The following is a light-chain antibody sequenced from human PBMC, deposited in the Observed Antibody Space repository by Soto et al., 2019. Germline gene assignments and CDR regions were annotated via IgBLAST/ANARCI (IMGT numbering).Light chain of an antibody. CDR3: QHCNNWPRT. V-gene: IGKV3-15*01. CDR2: GAS. J-gene: IGKJ1*01. CDR1: QSVSSN. Sequence: EIVMTQSPATLSVSPGERATLSCRASQSVSSNLAWYQQKPGQAPRLLIYGASTMPSGIPARFSGSGSGTEFTLTISSLQSEDSAAYYCQHCNNWPRTFGQGTKVEIK.